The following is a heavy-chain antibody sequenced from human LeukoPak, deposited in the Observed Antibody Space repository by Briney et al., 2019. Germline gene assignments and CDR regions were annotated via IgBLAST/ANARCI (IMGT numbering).Heavy chain of an antibody. CDR2: IIPILGIA. J-gene: IGHJ4*02. D-gene: IGHD3-3*01. Sequence: SVKVSCKASGGTFSSYAISWVRQAPGQGLEWMGRIIPILGIANYAQKFQGRVTITADKSTSTAYMELSSLRAEDTAVYYCAKGQVYDFWSGPVFDYWGQGTLVTVSS. CDR3: AKGQVYDFWSGPVFDY. CDR1: GGTFSSYA. V-gene: IGHV1-69*04.